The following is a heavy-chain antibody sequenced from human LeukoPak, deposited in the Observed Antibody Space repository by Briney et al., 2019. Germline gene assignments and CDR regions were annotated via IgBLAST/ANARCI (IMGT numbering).Heavy chain of an antibody. Sequence: WEPLSLTCTVSDGALRSYDWNWIRQPPGKGLDWLGYIYQVTMTNYIPSLKSRFSISVDVSRKEISLRLSSVTAADTAVYYCARDVGYYDYLYGMYVWGQGTTGILSS. CDR2: IYQVTMT. CDR3: ARDVGYYDYLYGMYV. D-gene: IGHD5-12*01. J-gene: IGHJ6*02. V-gene: IGHV4-59*01. CDR1: DGALRSYD.